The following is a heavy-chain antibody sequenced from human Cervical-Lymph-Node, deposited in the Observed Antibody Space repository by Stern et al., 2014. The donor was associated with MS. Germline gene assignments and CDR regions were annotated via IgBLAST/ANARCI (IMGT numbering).Heavy chain of an antibody. V-gene: IGHV3-74*01. J-gene: IGHJ4*02. Sequence: EVQLEESEGGLVQPGGSLRLSCAASGFTFSRYWMHWVRQGPGKGLVWVSRTNEDGRITNYADSVKGRFTVSRDNAKNTLYLEMTGLRADDTAVYFCARDLAGRDDFWGQGTLVTVS. CDR2: TNEDGRIT. CDR1: GFTFSRYW. CDR3: ARDLAGRDDF.